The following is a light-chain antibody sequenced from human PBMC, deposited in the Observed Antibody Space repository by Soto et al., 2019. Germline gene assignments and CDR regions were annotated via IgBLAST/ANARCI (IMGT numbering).Light chain of an antibody. V-gene: IGKV1-9*01. CDR2: AAS. J-gene: IGKJ4*01. CDR3: QQLNSYLL. Sequence: DIQLTQSPSFLSASVGDRVTITCRASQGISSSLAWYQQKPGKAPKLLIYAASTLQSGVPSRFSGSGSGTEFTLTISSLQPEDFATYYGQQLNSYLLFGGGTKVEIK. CDR1: QGISSS.